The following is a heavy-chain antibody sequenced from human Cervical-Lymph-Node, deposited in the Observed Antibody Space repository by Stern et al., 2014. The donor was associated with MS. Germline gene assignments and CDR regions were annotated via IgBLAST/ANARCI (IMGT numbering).Heavy chain of an antibody. CDR2: ISSNGGST. CDR1: GFTFSSYA. D-gene: IGHD2-21*02. CDR3: ARGVTYCGGDCYGWYFDL. V-gene: IGHV3-64*01. J-gene: IGHJ2*01. Sequence: EVQLVESGGGLVQPGGSLRLSCAASGFTFSSYAVHWVRQAPGKGLAYVSVISSNGGSTYYANSVKGRFTISRDNSKNTLYLHMGSLRVEDMAVYYCARGVTYCGGDCYGWYFDLWGRGTLVTVSS.